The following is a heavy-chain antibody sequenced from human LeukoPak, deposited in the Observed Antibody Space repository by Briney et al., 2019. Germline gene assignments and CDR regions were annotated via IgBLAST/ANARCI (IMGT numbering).Heavy chain of an antibody. V-gene: IGHV3-7*01. D-gene: IGHD3-10*01. J-gene: IGHJ3*02. CDR2: IKEDGSKT. Sequence: QPGGSLRLSCAASSFTFSSYWMTWVRQAPGKGLEWVANIKEDGSKTFYVDSVKGRFTISRDNAKNSLYLQMNSLRAEDTAVYYCARDPYYYDSGSFAAFDIWGQGTMVTVSS. CDR1: SFTFSSYW. CDR3: ARDPYYYDSGSFAAFDI.